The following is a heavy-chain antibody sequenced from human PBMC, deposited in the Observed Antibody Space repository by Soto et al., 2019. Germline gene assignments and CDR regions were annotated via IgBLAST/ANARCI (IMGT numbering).Heavy chain of an antibody. CDR2: IRSKANSYAT. CDR3: TSPGDSWSLPIRPHYYFYYVIDV. CDR1: GFTFSGSA. V-gene: IGHV3-73*01. D-gene: IGHD6-13*01. Sequence: GGSLRLSCAASGFTFSGSAMHWVRQASGKGLEWVGRIRSKANSYATAYAASVKGRFTISRDDSKNTAYLQMNSLKTQHTTVYYCTSPGDSWSLPIRPHYYFYYVIDVWGQRTTVTVSS. J-gene: IGHJ6*02.